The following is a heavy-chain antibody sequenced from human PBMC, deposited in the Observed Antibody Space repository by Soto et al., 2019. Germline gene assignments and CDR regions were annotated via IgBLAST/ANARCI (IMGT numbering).Heavy chain of an antibody. V-gene: IGHV4-61*01. D-gene: IGHD3-22*01. CDR1: GGSVSSGSYY. J-gene: IGHJ4*02. Sequence: SETLSLTCTVSGGSVSSGSYYWSWIRQPPGKGLEWIGYIYYSGSTNYNPSLKSRVTRSVDTSKNQFSLKLSSVTAADTALYYCARAPYYYDSSGYYAAFYFDYWGQGTLVTVSS. CDR2: IYYSGST. CDR3: ARAPYYYDSSGYYAAFYFDY.